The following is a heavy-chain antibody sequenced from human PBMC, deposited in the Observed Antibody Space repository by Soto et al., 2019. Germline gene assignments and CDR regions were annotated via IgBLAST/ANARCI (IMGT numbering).Heavy chain of an antibody. CDR3: ARKIYDSDTGTNFQYHFAA. D-gene: IGHD2-8*01. CDR2: IDPSDSQT. Sequence: GESLKISCKGSGYSFAGYWITWLRQKAGKGLEWMGRIDPSDSQTYYSPSFRGHVTISATKSITTVFLQWSSLRASDTAMYYCARKIYDSDTGTNFQYHFAAWAQGTTVTISS. V-gene: IGHV5-10-1*01. CDR1: GYSFAGYW. J-gene: IGHJ5*02.